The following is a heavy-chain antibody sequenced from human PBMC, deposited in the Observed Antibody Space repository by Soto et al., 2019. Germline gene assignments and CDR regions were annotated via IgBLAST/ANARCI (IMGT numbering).Heavy chain of an antibody. CDR2: INSDGSST. CDR3: GRDWADYYGMDV. V-gene: IGHV3-74*01. D-gene: IGHD3-16*01. CDR1: GFTFSSYW. Sequence: EVQLVESGGGLVQPGGSLRLSCAASGFTFSSYWMHWVRQAPGKGLVWVSRINSDGSSTSYADSVKGRFTISRDNAKNTLYLQMNSLRAEDTAVYYCGRDWADYYGMDVWGQGTTVTVSS. J-gene: IGHJ6*02.